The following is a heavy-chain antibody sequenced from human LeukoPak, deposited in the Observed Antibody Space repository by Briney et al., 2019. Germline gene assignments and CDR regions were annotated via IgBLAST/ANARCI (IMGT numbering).Heavy chain of an antibody. J-gene: IGHJ3*01. CDR3: ARGGVLGQSAFDV. V-gene: IGHV4-4*07. CDR2: IYTSGST. CDR1: GGSISSYY. Sequence: PSETLSLTCTVSGGSISSYYWSWIRQPAGKGLEWIGRIYTSGSTNYNPSLRSRLTISIDTPKNQFSLNLTSVTAADTAVYYCARGGVLGQSAFDVWGLGTMVTVSS. D-gene: IGHD7-27*01.